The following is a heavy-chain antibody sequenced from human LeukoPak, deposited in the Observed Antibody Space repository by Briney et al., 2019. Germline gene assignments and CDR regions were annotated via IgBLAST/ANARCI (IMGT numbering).Heavy chain of an antibody. J-gene: IGHJ5*02. V-gene: IGHV1-2*02. CDR1: GYTFTGYY. D-gene: IGHD6-19*01. CDR3: ARDPVASIAVVGSRWFDP. Sequence: ASVKVSCKASGYTFTGYYMHWVRQAPGQGLEWMGWINPNSGGTNYAQKFQGRVTMTRDTSTSTVYMELSSLRSEDTAVYYCARDPVASIAVVGSRWFDPWGQGTLVTVSS. CDR2: INPNSGGT.